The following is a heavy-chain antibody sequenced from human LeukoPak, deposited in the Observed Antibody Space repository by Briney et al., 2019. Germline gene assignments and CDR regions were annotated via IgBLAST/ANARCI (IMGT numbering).Heavy chain of an antibody. D-gene: IGHD3-22*01. CDR2: ISSSSSYI. J-gene: IGHJ6*03. Sequence: GGSLRLSCAASGFTFSSYSMNWVRQAPGKGLEWVSSISSSSSYIYYADSVKGRFTISRDNAKNSLCLQMNSLRAEDTALYYCAREKYYYDSSGYPYYYYMDVWGKGTTVTVSS. CDR1: GFTFSSYS. V-gene: IGHV3-21*04. CDR3: AREKYYYDSSGYPYYYYMDV.